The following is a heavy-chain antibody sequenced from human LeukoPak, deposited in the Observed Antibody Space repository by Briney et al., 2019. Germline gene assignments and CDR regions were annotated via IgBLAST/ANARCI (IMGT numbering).Heavy chain of an antibody. V-gene: IGHV3-48*02. CDR1: GFTFSNYG. J-gene: IGHJ4*02. CDR3: ARAMRSGYDY. D-gene: IGHD5-12*01. Sequence: GGSLRLSCAASGFTFSNYGMNWVRQAPGKGMEWVSYIGSSSSPIYYADSVKGRFTISRDNAKNSLYLQMNSLRDEDTAVYYCARAMRSGYDYWGQGTLVIVSS. CDR2: IGSSSSPI.